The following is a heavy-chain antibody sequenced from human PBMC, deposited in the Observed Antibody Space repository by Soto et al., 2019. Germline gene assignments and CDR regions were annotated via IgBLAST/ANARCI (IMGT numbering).Heavy chain of an antibody. Sequence: GGSLRLSCAASGFTFDDYAMHWVRQAPGKGLEWVSGISWNSGSIGYADSVKGRFTISRDNAKNSLYLQMNSLRAEDTALYYCAKDRTYYYDSSGYSGWFDPWGQGTLVTVS. V-gene: IGHV3-9*01. CDR1: GFTFDDYA. CDR3: AKDRTYYYDSSGYSGWFDP. D-gene: IGHD3-22*01. CDR2: ISWNSGSI. J-gene: IGHJ5*02.